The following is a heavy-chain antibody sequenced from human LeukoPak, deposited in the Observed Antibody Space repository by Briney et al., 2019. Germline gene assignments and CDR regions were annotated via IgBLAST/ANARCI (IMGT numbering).Heavy chain of an antibody. CDR2: ISGGGGST. V-gene: IGHV3-23*01. CDR1: GFTFSNSA. D-gene: IGHD2-2*01. Sequence: GGSLRLSCAATGFTFSNSAMSWVRQAPGKGLEWVSTISGGGGSTYSTDSVKGRFTISRDNAKNSLYLQMNSLRAEDTAVYYCARGAAALHMDVWGKGTTVTVSS. CDR3: ARGAAALHMDV. J-gene: IGHJ6*03.